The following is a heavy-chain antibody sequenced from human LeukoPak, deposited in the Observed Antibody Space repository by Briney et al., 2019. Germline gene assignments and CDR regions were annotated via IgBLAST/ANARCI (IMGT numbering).Heavy chain of an antibody. CDR3: ARVGDWNDLVY. CDR1: GGSISSYY. V-gene: IGHV4-59*01. Sequence: PSETLSLTCTVSGGSISSYYWSWIRQPPGKGLEWIGNIYDRGSTKYNPSLKSRVTISVDTSKNQFSLRLSSVTAADTAVYYCARVGDWNDLVYWGQGALVTVSS. CDR2: IYDRGST. J-gene: IGHJ4*02. D-gene: IGHD1-1*01.